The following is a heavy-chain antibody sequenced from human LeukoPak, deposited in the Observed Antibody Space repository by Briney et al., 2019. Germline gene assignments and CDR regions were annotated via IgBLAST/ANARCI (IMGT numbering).Heavy chain of an antibody. J-gene: IGHJ4*02. D-gene: IGHD3-22*01. Sequence: GETLRLSCAASGFTFSNYGMHWVRQAPGKGLEWVAFIRFDGTSKFYADSVKGRFTISRDNAKNSLYLQMNSLRAEDTAVYYCARDLYRIVVVPHYFDFWGQGTLVTVSS. CDR1: GFTFSNYG. V-gene: IGHV3-30*02. CDR2: IRFDGTSK. CDR3: ARDLYRIVVVPHYFDF.